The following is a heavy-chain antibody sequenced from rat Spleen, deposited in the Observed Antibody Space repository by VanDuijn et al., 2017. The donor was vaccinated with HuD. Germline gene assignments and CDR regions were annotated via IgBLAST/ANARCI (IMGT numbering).Heavy chain of an antibody. Sequence: EVQLAETGGGLVQPGRSLKLSCVASGFTFSRYWMYWVRQAPKKGLEWVATISYDGSSTYYRDSVKGRFTLSRDNAKSTLYLQMDSLRSEDTATYYCAREADIPFHYFDYWGQGVMVTVSS. D-gene: IGHD2-3*01. V-gene: IGHV5-7*01. CDR2: ISYDGSST. CDR1: GFTFSRYW. J-gene: IGHJ2*01. CDR3: AREADIPFHYFDY.